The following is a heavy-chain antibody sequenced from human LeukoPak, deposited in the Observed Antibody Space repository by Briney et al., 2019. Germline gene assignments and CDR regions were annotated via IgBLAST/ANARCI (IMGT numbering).Heavy chain of an antibody. D-gene: IGHD2-21*01. V-gene: IGHV1-2*02. CDR2: INPNSGGT. Sequence: ASVKVSCKASGYTFTGYYMHWVRQAPGQGLEWMGWINPNSGGTNYAQKFQARVTMTRDTSISTAYMELSRLRSDDTAVYYCARVDVVVIYPLVWGQGTLVTVSS. CDR1: GYTFTGYY. J-gene: IGHJ4*02. CDR3: ARVDVVVIYPLV.